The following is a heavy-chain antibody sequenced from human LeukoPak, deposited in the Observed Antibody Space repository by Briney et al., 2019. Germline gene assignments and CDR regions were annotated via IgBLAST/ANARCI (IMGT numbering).Heavy chain of an antibody. CDR2: ISAYNGNT. J-gene: IGHJ6*02. D-gene: IGHD6-19*01. CDR1: GYTFTSYG. Sequence: ASVKVSCKASGYTFTSYGISWVRQAPGQGLEWMGWISAYNGNTNYAQKLQGRVTMTTDTSTSTAYMELRSLRSDDTAVYYCAAGQGIAVAGQLSWPYYYYGMDVWGQGTTVTVSS. CDR3: AAGQGIAVAGQLSWPYYYYGMDV. V-gene: IGHV1-18*01.